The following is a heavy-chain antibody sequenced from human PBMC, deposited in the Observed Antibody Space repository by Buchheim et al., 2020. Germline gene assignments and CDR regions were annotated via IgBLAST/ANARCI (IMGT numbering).Heavy chain of an antibody. V-gene: IGHV4-34*01. CDR3: ARVKTYYYDSSGYFTLRAYYYMDV. CDR2: INHSGST. Sequence: QVQLQQWGAGLLKPSETLSLTCAVYGGSFSGYYWSWIRQPPGKGLEWIGEINHSGSTNYNPSLKSRVTISVDTSKNPFSLKLSSATAADTAVYYCARVKTYYYDSSGYFTLRAYYYMDVWGKGTT. J-gene: IGHJ6*03. CDR1: GGSFSGYY. D-gene: IGHD3-22*01.